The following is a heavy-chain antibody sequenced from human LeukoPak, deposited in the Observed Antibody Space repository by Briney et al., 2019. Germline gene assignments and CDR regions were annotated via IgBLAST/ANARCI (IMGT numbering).Heavy chain of an antibody. Sequence: GGSLRLSCAASGFTFSSYGMHWVRQAPGKGLEWVAVISYDGSNKYYADSVKGRFTISRDNSKNTLYLQMNSLRAEDTAVYYCARSIAAAVPSNDYWGQGTLVTVSS. D-gene: IGHD6-13*01. V-gene: IGHV3-30*03. CDR3: ARSIAAAVPSNDY. CDR2: ISYDGSNK. CDR1: GFTFSSYG. J-gene: IGHJ4*02.